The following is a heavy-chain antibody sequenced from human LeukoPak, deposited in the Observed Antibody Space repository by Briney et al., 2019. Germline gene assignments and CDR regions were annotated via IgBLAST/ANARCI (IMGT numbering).Heavy chain of an antibody. Sequence: SETLSLTCGVSGGSITNTNYWTWVRQPPGKGLEWIGYIYYSGSTNYNPSLKSRASISVDTSKNQFSLKLSSVTAADTAVYYCARTGSTVTMLYPFDHWGQGTLVTVSS. D-gene: IGHD4-17*01. CDR2: IYYSGST. J-gene: IGHJ4*02. CDR1: GGSITNTNY. CDR3: ARTGSTVTMLYPFDH. V-gene: IGHV4-59*01.